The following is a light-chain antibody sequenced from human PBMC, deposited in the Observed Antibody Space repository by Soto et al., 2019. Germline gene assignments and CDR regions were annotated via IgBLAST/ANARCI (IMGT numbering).Light chain of an antibody. J-gene: IGLJ1*01. CDR3: SSYTSSSTFYV. CDR2: EVS. Sequence: QSALSHPASVSWSPGHSITISCTGTSSDVGGYNYVSWYQQHPGKAPKLMIYEVSNRPSGVSNRFSGSKSGNTASLTISGLQAEDEADYYCSSYTSSSTFYVFGTGTKVTAL. V-gene: IGLV2-14*01. CDR1: SSDVGGYNY.